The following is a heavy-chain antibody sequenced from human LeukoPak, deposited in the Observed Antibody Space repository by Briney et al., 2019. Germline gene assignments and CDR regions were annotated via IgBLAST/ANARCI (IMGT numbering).Heavy chain of an antibody. J-gene: IGHJ4*02. D-gene: IGHD2-2*01. Sequence: SETLSLTCAVSGGSIINSNWWSWVRQPPGKGLEWIGEIDHSGSTSYNPSLKSRVTMSVDRSQNQFSLRLSTVTAADTAVYYCARAPGCSSTSCHSYSFDYWGQGTLVTVSS. CDR3: ARAPGCSSTSCHSYSFDY. CDR2: IDHSGST. V-gene: IGHV4-4*02. CDR1: GGSIINSNW.